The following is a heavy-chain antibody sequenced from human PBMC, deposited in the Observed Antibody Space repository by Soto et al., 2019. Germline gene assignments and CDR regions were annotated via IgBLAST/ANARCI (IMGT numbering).Heavy chain of an antibody. D-gene: IGHD1-26*01. CDR3: ARVGWELRSDAFDI. CDR1: GFTFSSYS. J-gene: IGHJ3*02. Sequence: GGSLRLSCAASGFTFSSYSMNWVRQAPGKGLEWVSSISSSSSYIYYADSVKGRFTISRDNAKNSLYLQMNSLRAEDTAVYYCARVGWELRSDAFDIWGQGTMVTVSS. V-gene: IGHV3-21*01. CDR2: ISSSSSYI.